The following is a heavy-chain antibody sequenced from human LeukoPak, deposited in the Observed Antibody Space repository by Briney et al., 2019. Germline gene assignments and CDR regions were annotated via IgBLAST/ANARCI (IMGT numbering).Heavy chain of an antibody. CDR3: ARHYGSPFDY. CDR2: INHSGGT. CDR1: GGSFSGYS. Sequence: SETLSLTCAVYGGSFSGYSWNWIRQPPVKGLEWIGEINHSGGTNYNPSLKSRVTISVDTSKKQFSLKLSSVTAADTAVYYCARHYGSPFDYWGQGTLVTVSS. V-gene: IGHV4-34*01. D-gene: IGHD3-16*01. J-gene: IGHJ4*02.